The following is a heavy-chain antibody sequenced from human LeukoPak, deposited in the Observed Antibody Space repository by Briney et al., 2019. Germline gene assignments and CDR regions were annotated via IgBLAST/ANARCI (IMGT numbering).Heavy chain of an antibody. D-gene: IGHD3-22*01. Sequence: GGSLRLSCAASGFTFSSYAMHWVRQAPGKGLEWVAVISYEDNYEYYSDSVKGRLTISRDNSKNTLYLQMNSLRAEDTAVYYCAREDYYDTSGYYLVDAFDIWGQGTMVTVSS. V-gene: IGHV3-30*04. CDR1: GFTFSSYA. CDR3: AREDYYDTSGYYLVDAFDI. CDR2: ISYEDNYE. J-gene: IGHJ3*02.